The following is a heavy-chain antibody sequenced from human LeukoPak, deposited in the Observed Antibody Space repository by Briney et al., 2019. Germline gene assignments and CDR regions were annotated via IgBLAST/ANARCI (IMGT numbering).Heavy chain of an antibody. D-gene: IGHD3-22*01. CDR3: ARELDSSGYYYAAATSIDY. CDR2: ISYDGSNK. J-gene: IGHJ4*02. Sequence: GGSLRLSCAASGFTFSSYGMHWVRQAPGKGLEWVAVISYDGSNKYYADSVKGRFTISRDNSKNTLYLQMNSLRAEDTAVYYCARELDSSGYYYAAATSIDYWGQGTLVTVSS. V-gene: IGHV3-30*03. CDR1: GFTFSSYG.